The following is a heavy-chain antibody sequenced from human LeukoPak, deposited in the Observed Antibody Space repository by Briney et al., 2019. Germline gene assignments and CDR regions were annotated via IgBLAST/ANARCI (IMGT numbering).Heavy chain of an antibody. V-gene: IGHV3-21*01. CDR1: GLTFSSYN. CDR3: ARGGKSGYFPDY. CDR2: ISSSSSYI. J-gene: IGHJ4*02. D-gene: IGHD2-15*01. Sequence: PGGSLRLSRAASGLTFSSYNMSWVRQAPGKGLEWVSSISSSSSYIYYADSVKGRFTISRDKAKNSLYLQMNSLRAEDTAVYYCARGGKSGYFPDYWGQGTLVTVSS.